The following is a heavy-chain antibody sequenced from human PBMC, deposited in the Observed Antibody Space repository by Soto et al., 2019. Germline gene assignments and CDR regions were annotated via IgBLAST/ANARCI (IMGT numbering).Heavy chain of an antibody. D-gene: IGHD1-26*01. CDR3: ARIRGSGSATPGYGAFDI. V-gene: IGHV2-5*02. Sequence: GSGPTLVNPTQTLTLTCTFSGFSLSTSGVGVGWIRQPPGKALEWLALIYWDDDKRYSTSLKTRLTISKDTSKNQVVLTMTNMDPVDTATYYCARIRGSGSATPGYGAFDIWGQGTMVTVSS. J-gene: IGHJ3*02. CDR1: GFSLSTSGVG. CDR2: IYWDDDK.